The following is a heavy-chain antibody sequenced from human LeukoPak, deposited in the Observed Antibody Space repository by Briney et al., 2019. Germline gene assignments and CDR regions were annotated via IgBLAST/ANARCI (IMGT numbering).Heavy chain of an antibody. Sequence: SETLSLTCTVSGGSISSYYWSWIRQPAGKGLEWIGRIYTSGSTNYNPSLKSRVTMSVDTSKNQFSLKLSSVTAADTAVYYCARDHLPRRGDNWFDPWGQGTLVTVSS. J-gene: IGHJ5*02. CDR2: IYTSGST. CDR3: ARDHLPRRGDNWFDP. CDR1: GGSISSYY. V-gene: IGHV4-4*07.